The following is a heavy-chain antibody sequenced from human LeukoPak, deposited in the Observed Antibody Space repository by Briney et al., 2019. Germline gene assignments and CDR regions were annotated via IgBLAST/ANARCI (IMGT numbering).Heavy chain of an antibody. CDR2: INPNSGGT. CDR3: ARGGGTKYCSSTSCYEALDY. CDR1: GYTFNTYG. D-gene: IGHD2-2*01. Sequence: ASVKVSCKASGYTFNTYGMNWVRQAPGQGLEWMGWINPNSGGTNYAQKFQGRVTMTRDTSISTAYMELSRLRSDDTAVYYCARGGGTKYCSSTSCYEALDYWGQGTLVTVSS. J-gene: IGHJ4*02. V-gene: IGHV1-2*02.